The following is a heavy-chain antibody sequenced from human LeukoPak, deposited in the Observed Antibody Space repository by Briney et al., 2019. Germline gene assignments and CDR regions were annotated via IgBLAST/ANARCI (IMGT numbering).Heavy chain of an antibody. Sequence: SETLSLTCSVSGDSIISGLYSWSWIRQPAGKGLEWIGRISASGRTNYNPSLKSRATIFVDTSKNQFSLELNSVTAADTAVYYCARNGGYCSKGVCDCFDYWGHGTLVTVSS. D-gene: IGHD2-8*01. CDR2: ISASGRT. J-gene: IGHJ4*01. V-gene: IGHV4-61*02. CDR3: ARNGGYCSKGVCDCFDY. CDR1: GDSIISGLYS.